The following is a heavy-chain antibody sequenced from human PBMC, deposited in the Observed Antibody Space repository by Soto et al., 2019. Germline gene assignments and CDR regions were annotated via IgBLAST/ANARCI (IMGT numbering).Heavy chain of an antibody. D-gene: IGHD3-3*01. CDR1: GFTFSNAW. CDR3: TTRITIFGGNYYYYGMDV. Sequence: PGESLKISCAASGFTFSNAWMSWVRQAPGKGLEWVGRIKSKTDGGTTDYAAPVKGRFTISRDDSKNTLYLQMNSLKTEDTAVYYCTTRITIFGGNYYYYGMDVWGQGTTVTVSS. CDR2: IKSKTDGGTT. J-gene: IGHJ6*02. V-gene: IGHV3-15*01.